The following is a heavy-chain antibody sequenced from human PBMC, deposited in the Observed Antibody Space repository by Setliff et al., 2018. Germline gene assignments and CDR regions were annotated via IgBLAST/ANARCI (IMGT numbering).Heavy chain of an antibody. CDR1: GGPFSGYY. D-gene: IGHD3-10*01. J-gene: IGHJ4*02. CDR3: ARGFLRYDSGTYYTY. CDR2: INHSGGT. V-gene: IGHV4-34*01. Sequence: ASETLSLTCGASGGPFSGYYWSWIRQPPGKGLESIGDINHSGGTNYNPSLKSRVTVSIDTSKNHFSLKLSSVTAADTAVYYCARGFLRYDSGTYYTYWGQGTLVTVSS.